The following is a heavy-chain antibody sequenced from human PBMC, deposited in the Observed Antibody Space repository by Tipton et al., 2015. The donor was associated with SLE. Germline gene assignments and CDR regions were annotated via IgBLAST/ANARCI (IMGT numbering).Heavy chain of an antibody. J-gene: IGHJ4*02. Sequence: QVQLVQSGAEVKEPGASVKVSCKASGYPFTSYTINWVRQAPGQGLEWVGWISVYNGNTNSAQKLQDRVTLTTDSSTSTTYMELRSLRSDDTAVYYCARSVVATTDFDDWGRGALVTVSS. D-gene: IGHD5-12*01. CDR1: GYPFTSYT. CDR2: ISVYNGNT. V-gene: IGHV1-18*01. CDR3: ARSVVATTDFDD.